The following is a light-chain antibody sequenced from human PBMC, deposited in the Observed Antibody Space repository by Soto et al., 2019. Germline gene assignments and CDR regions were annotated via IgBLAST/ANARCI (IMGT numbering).Light chain of an antibody. Sequence: QSALTQPASVSGSPGQSITISCTGTSSDVGNYNLVSWYQQHPGEAPKLMIYEGSKRPSGVSNRFSGSKSGNTASLTISGRQAEDEADYYCCSYAGSSTFVLFGGGTKLTVL. CDR1: SSDVGNYNL. J-gene: IGLJ2*01. V-gene: IGLV2-23*03. CDR3: CSYAGSSTFVL. CDR2: EGS.